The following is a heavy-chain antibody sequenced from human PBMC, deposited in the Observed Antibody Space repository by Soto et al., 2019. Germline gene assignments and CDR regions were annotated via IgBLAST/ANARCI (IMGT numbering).Heavy chain of an antibody. CDR3: ARGEATYYFDY. V-gene: IGHV1-69*13. D-gene: IGHD3-16*01. Sequence: SVKVSCKASGYTFTSYYMHWVRQAPGQGLEWMGGIIPIFGTANYAQKFQGRVTITADESTSTAYMELSSLRSEDTAVYYCARGEATYYFDYGGQGTLVTVSS. CDR2: IIPIFGTA. J-gene: IGHJ4*02. CDR1: GYTFTSYY.